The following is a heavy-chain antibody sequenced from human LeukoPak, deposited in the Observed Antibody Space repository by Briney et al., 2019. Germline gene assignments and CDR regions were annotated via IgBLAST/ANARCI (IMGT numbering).Heavy chain of an antibody. CDR2: IYYSGST. J-gene: IGHJ4*02. CDR1: GGSISSYD. CDR3: ARSSSWNDYFDY. Sequence: PSETLSLTCTVSGGSISSYDWSWIRQPPGKGLEWIGYIYYSGSTNYNPSLKSRVTISVDTSKNQFSLKLSSVTAADTAVYYCARSSSWNDYFDYWGQGTLVTVSS. V-gene: IGHV4-59*01. D-gene: IGHD6-13*01.